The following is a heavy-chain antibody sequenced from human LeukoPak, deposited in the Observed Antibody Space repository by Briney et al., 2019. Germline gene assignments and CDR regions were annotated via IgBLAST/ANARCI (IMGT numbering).Heavy chain of an antibody. CDR1: GFTFSSYA. D-gene: IGHD4-11*01. J-gene: IGHJ4*02. CDR2: IRYDGSDK. CDR3: AREGLTVSFDY. Sequence: PGRSLRLSCAASGFTFSSYAMHWVRQAPGKGLEWVAVIRYDGSDKYYVESVKGRFTISRDNSKNTLYLQMNSLRAEDTAVYYCAREGLTVSFDYWGQGTLVTVSS. V-gene: IGHV3-33*08.